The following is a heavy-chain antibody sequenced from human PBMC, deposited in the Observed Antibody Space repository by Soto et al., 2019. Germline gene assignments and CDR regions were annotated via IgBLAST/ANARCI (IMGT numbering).Heavy chain of an antibody. Sequence: QVHLVQSGAEVKKPGASVKVSCKGSGYTFTSYGITWVRQATGQGLEWMGWISAHTRNTDYAQELQGRVTVTRDTSTSTAYMDLRSLRSDDTAVYYCARGRYGDYWGQGALVTVSS. V-gene: IGHV1-18*01. CDR2: ISAHTRNT. J-gene: IGHJ4*02. CDR3: ARGRYGDY. CDR1: GYTFTSYG. D-gene: IGHD1-1*01.